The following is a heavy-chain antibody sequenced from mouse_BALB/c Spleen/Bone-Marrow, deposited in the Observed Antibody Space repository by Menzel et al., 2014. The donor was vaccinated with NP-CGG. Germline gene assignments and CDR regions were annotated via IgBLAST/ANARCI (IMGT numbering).Heavy chain of an antibody. CDR3: ARHGLYYGSSSFAN. J-gene: IGHJ3*01. CDR2: ISNGGGST. CDR1: GFTFSSDS. Sequence: EVMLVESGGSLVQPGGSLKLSCAASGFTFSSDSMSWVRHTPEKRLEWVAYISNGGGSTYYPDTVKGRFTISRDNAKNTLYLQMSTLKSEDTAMYFCARHGLYYGSSSFANWGQGTLVTVSA. V-gene: IGHV5-12-2*01. D-gene: IGHD1-1*01.